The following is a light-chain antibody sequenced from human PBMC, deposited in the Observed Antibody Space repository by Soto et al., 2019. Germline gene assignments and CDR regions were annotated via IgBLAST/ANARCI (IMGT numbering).Light chain of an antibody. CDR2: EVN. J-gene: IGLJ2*01. V-gene: IGLV2-23*02. CDR1: SSDVGKNNF. Sequence: QSVLTQPASVSGSPGQSITISCTGTSSDVGKNNFVSWYRQHPGKAPKLIIYEVNKRPSGVSNRFSGSKSGNTASLTISGLQAGDEADYYCGIYGGSMSYVVFGGGTQLTVL. CDR3: GIYGGSMSYVV.